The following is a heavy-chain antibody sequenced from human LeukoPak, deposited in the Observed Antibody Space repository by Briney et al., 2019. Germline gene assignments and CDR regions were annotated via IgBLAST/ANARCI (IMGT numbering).Heavy chain of an antibody. CDR1: GFTFTSYA. J-gene: IGHJ6*03. CDR2: INYNSGTT. D-gene: IGHD3-10*01. V-gene: IGHV3-23*01. Sequence: GGSLRLSCAASGFTFTSYAMTWVRQAPGKGLEWVSAINYNSGTTYYADSVKGRFTISRDNAKKSVYLHMSSLRAEDTALYYCARLSAYYYGSYFYYYMDVWGKGTTVTVSS. CDR3: ARLSAYYYGSYFYYYMDV.